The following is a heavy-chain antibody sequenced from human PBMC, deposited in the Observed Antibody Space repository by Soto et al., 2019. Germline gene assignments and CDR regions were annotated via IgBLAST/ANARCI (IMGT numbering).Heavy chain of an antibody. J-gene: IGHJ4*02. D-gene: IGHD2-15*01. Sequence: QVQLMQSGAEVKKPGSSVKVSCKASGGTFSSYTISWVRQAPGQGLEWMGRIIPILGIANYAQKFQGRVTITADKSTSTAYMELSSLRSEDTAVYYCARDCSGGSCPSDYWGQGTLVTVSS. CDR1: GGTFSSYT. CDR2: IIPILGIA. CDR3: ARDCSGGSCPSDY. V-gene: IGHV1-69*08.